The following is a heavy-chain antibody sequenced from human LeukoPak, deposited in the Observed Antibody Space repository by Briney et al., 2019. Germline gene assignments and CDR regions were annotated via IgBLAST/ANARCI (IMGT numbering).Heavy chain of an antibody. J-gene: IGHJ3*02. CDR1: DGSISSGGYY. D-gene: IGHD3-3*01. CDR3: ARDDITIFGVIATDAFDI. V-gene: IGHV4-30-2*01. CDR2: ISHSGST. Sequence: SQTLSLTCTVSDGSISSGGYYWSWIRQPPGKGLEWIGYISHSGSTYYNPSLQSRITISVDRSKNQFSLKLSSVTAADTAVYYCARDDITIFGVIATDAFDIWGQGTMVTVSS.